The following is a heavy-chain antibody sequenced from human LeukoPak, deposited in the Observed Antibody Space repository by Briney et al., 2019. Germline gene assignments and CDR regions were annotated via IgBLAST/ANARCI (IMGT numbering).Heavy chain of an antibody. CDR3: ARVRVYCSGGRCSQKAFDY. Sequence: VASVKVSCKASRYTFTSYDINWVRQSTGQGLEWMGWMNPNSGDTAYAQKFQGRVTFTRNTSISTAYMELSSLRSEDTAVYYCARVRVYCSGGRCSQKAFDYWGQGTLVTVSS. D-gene: IGHD2-15*01. J-gene: IGHJ4*02. CDR1: RYTFTSYD. CDR2: MNPNSGDT. V-gene: IGHV1-8*03.